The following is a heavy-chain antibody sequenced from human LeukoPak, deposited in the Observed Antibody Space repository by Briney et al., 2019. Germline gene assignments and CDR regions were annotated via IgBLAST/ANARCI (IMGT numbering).Heavy chain of an antibody. CDR3: AREDATMVRGGFDY. CDR1: GGSISSGDYY. J-gene: IGHJ4*02. Sequence: SETLSFTCTVSGGSISSGDYYWSWIRQPPGKGLEWIGYIYYSGSTYYNPSLKSRVTISVDTSKNQFSLKLSSVTAADTAVYYCAREDATMVRGGFDYWGQGTLVTVSS. D-gene: IGHD3-10*01. CDR2: IYYSGST. V-gene: IGHV4-30-4*01.